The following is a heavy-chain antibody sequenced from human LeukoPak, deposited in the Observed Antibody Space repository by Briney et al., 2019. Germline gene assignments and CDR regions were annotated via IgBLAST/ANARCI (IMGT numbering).Heavy chain of an antibody. J-gene: IGHJ6*03. CDR3: ARHGVQLWLGPTYYYMDV. CDR2: IYYSGST. CDR1: GDSISSSSYY. D-gene: IGHD5-18*01. V-gene: IGHV4-39*01. Sequence: PSETLSLTCTVSGDSISSSSYYWGWIRQPPGKGLEWIGSIYYSGSTYYNPSLKSRVTISVDTSKNQFSLKLSSVTAADTAVYYCARHGVQLWLGPTYYYMDVWGKGTTVTVSS.